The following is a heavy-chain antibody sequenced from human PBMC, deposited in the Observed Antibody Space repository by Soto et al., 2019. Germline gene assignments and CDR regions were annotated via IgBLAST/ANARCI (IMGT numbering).Heavy chain of an antibody. D-gene: IGHD5-18*01. CDR2: SIPIFGTA. V-gene: IGHV1-69*01. CDR3: AREGSYGYYFDY. Sequence: QVQLVQSGAEVKKPGSSVKVSCKASGGTFSSYAISWVRQAPGQGLEWMGGSIPIFGTANYAQKFQGRVTITAAESTSTASMELSSLRSEDTAVYYWAREGSYGYYFDYWGQGTLVTVSS. CDR1: GGTFSSYA. J-gene: IGHJ4*02.